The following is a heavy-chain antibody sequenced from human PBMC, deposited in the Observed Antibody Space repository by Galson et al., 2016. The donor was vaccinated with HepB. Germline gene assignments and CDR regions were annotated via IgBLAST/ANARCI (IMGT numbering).Heavy chain of an antibody. V-gene: IGHV3-30*18. J-gene: IGHJ4*02. D-gene: IGHD5-18*01. CDR2: ISYDGSNK. CDR1: GFTFSSYG. Sequence: SLRLSCAASGFTFSSYGMHWVRQAPGKGLEWVAVISYDGSNKYYADSVKGRFTISRDNSKNTLYLQMNSLRAEDTAVYYCAKDRDTAMVFDYWGQGTLVTVSS. CDR3: AKDRDTAMVFDY.